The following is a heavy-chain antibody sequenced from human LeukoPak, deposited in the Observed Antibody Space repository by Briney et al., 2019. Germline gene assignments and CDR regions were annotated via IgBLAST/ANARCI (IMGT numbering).Heavy chain of an antibody. D-gene: IGHD5-18*01. Sequence: PSQTLSLTCTVSGGSISSGGYYWSWIRQHPGKGLEWIGYIYYSGSTYYNPSLKSRVTISVDTSKNQFSLKLSSVTAADTAVYYCARVTPAVRIQLSYNWFDPWGQGTLVTVSS. CDR3: ARVTPAVRIQLSYNWFDP. CDR1: GGSISSGGYY. J-gene: IGHJ5*02. CDR2: IYYSGST. V-gene: IGHV4-31*03.